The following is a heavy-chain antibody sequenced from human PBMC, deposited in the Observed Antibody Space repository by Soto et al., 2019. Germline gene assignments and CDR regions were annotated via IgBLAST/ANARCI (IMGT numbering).Heavy chain of an antibody. CDR1: GYPFTGYY. D-gene: IGHD3-10*01. J-gene: IGHJ4*02. V-gene: IGHV1-2*04. CDR2: INPNTGGT. Sequence: XSVKVSCKASGYPFTGYYMHWVRQAPGQGLEWMGWINPNTGGTNYAQKFQGWVTLTSDTSIGTAYMELSRLRSDGTAVYYCARAFGEIPFDYWGQGTLVIVSS. CDR3: ARAFGEIPFDY.